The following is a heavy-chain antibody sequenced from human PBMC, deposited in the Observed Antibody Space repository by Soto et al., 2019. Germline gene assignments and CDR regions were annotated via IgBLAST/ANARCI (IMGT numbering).Heavy chain of an antibody. Sequence: SETLSLTCSVSGDSVSSGDYYWSWIRQPPGKGLEWIGHVYFSGSTNYIPSPKSRLTMSVDTAKNQFSLKLNSVTAADTAVYYCARIPGDTYMRYWSDPWGQGTQVTVSS. CDR2: VYFSGST. CDR3: ARIPGDTYMRYWSDP. V-gene: IGHV4-61*08. CDR1: GDSVSSGDYY. D-gene: IGHD3-16*01. J-gene: IGHJ5*02.